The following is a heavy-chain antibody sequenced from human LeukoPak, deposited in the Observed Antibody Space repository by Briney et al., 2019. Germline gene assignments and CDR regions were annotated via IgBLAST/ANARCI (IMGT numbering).Heavy chain of an antibody. CDR2: INPSGGST. Sequence: ASVKVSCKASGYTFTSYDINWVRQAPGQGLEWMGIINPSGGSTSYAQKFQGRVTMTRDTSTSTVYMELSSLRSEDTAVYYCARAGDDTAMVSYWGQGTLVTVSS. CDR1: GYTFTSYD. D-gene: IGHD5-18*01. J-gene: IGHJ4*02. CDR3: ARAGDDTAMVSY. V-gene: IGHV1-46*01.